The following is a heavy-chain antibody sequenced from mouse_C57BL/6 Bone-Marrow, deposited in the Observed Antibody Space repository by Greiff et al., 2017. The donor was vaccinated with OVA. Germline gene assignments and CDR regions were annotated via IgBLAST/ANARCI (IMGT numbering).Heavy chain of an antibody. Sequence: QVQLKESGAELARPGASVKLSCKASGYTFTSYGISWVKQRTGQGLEWIGEIYPRSGNTYYNEKFKGKATLTADKSSSTAYMELRSLTSEDSAVYFCARAPIAYWGQGTLVTVSA. J-gene: IGHJ3*01. V-gene: IGHV1-81*01. CDR1: GYTFTSYG. CDR3: ARAPIAY. CDR2: IYPRSGNT.